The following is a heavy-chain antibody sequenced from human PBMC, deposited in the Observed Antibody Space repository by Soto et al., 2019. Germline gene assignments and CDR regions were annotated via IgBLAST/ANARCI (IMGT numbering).Heavy chain of an antibody. Sequence: EVQLVESGGGLVKPGGSLRLSCAASGFAFSNAWINWVRQAPGKGLEWVGRIKSKAHGGKTDFAAPVRGRFAISRDDSRNLVYMQMNSLNTDDTAVYYCTTDSYTTVIVVRFDYWGHGTLVTVSS. D-gene: IGHD3-22*01. CDR3: TTDSYTTVIVVRFDY. CDR1: GFAFSNAW. V-gene: IGHV3-15*07. J-gene: IGHJ4*01. CDR2: IKSKAHGGKT.